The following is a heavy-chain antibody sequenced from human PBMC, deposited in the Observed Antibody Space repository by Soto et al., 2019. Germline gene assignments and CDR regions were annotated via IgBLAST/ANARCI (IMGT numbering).Heavy chain of an antibody. V-gene: IGHV4-34*01. D-gene: IGHD3-16*02. J-gene: IGHJ4*02. CDR1: GGSFSGYY. CDR2: INHSGST. CDR3: ARGMITVGGVLVTLDE. Sequence: SETLSLTCAVYGGSFSGYYWSWIRQPPGKGLEWIGEINHSGSTNYNPSLKSRVTISVDTSKNQFSLKLSSVTATDTAVYYCARGMITVGGVLVTLDEWGQGTPVTV.